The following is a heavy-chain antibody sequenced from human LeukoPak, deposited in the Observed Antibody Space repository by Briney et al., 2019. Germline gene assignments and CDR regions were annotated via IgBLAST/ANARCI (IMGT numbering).Heavy chain of an antibody. CDR1: GGSFSGYY. D-gene: IGHD1-26*01. J-gene: IGHJ3*02. CDR3: ATSREKYVGAFDI. CDR2: INHSGST. Sequence: PSETLSLTCAVYGGSFSGYYWSWIRQPPGKGLEWIGEINHSGSTNYNPSLKSRVTISVDTSKNQFSLKLSSVTAADTAVYYCATSREKYVGAFDIWGQGKMVTVSS. V-gene: IGHV4-34*01.